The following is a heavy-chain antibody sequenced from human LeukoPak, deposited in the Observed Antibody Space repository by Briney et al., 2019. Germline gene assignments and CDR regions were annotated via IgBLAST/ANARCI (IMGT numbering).Heavy chain of an antibody. V-gene: IGHV3-64D*06. CDR1: GFTFSSYA. J-gene: IGHJ4*02. Sequence: GGSLRLSCSASGFTFSSYAMHWVRQAPGKGLEYVSAISSNGGSTYYADSVKGRFTISRDNSKNTLYLQMSSLRAEDTAVYYCHYYGSGSDYIYDYCGQGTLVTVSS. CDR2: ISSNGGST. D-gene: IGHD3-10*01. CDR3: HYYGSGSDYIYDY.